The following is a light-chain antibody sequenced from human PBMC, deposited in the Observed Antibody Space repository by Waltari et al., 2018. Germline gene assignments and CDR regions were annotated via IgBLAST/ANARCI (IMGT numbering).Light chain of an antibody. CDR1: QSIRNY. Sequence: DIQMTQSPSSLSASVGDRVTITCRASQSIRNYLNWYQQKPGKVPELLIYADSSLQGGVPSRFSGSGSGTEVTLTISSLQPEDFATYYCQQSYSSPYTFGQGTTLHIK. V-gene: IGKV1-39*01. CDR3: QQSYSSPYT. CDR2: ADS. J-gene: IGKJ2*01.